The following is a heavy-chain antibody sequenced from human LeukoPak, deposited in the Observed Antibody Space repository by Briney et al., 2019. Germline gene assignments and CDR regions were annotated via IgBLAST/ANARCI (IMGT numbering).Heavy chain of an antibody. V-gene: IGHV3-48*03. J-gene: IGHJ3*02. CDR2: ISSSGSII. CDR3: ASSKPDLPAVGSHDAFDI. CDR1: EFTFSSYE. Sequence: GGPLRLSCAASEFTFSSYEMNWVRQAPGKGLEWVSYISSSGSIIYYADSVKGRFTISRDNAKNSLYLQMNSLRAEDTAVYYCASSKPDLPAVGSHDAFDIWGQGTMVTVSS. D-gene: IGHD6-13*01.